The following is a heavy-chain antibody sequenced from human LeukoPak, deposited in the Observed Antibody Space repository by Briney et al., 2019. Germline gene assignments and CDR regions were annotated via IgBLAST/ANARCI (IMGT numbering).Heavy chain of an antibody. CDR3: ARGYDILTGYYAPDY. Sequence: ASVKVSCKASGYTFTGYYMHWVRQAPGQGLAWMGWINPNSGGTNYAQKFQGRVTMTRDTSISTAYMELSRLRSDDTAVYYCARGYDILTGYYAPDYWGQGTLVTVSS. CDR2: INPNSGGT. CDR1: GYTFTGYY. J-gene: IGHJ4*02. V-gene: IGHV1-2*02. D-gene: IGHD3-9*01.